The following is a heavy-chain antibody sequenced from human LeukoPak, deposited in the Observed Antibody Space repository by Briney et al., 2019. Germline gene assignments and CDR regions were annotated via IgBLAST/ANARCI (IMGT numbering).Heavy chain of an antibody. V-gene: IGHV3-30*18. CDR2: ISYGGSNK. CDR3: AKGLPDILTGYFNY. J-gene: IGHJ4*02. Sequence: PGGSLRLSCAASGFTFSSYGMHWVRQAPGKGLEWVAVISYGGSNKYYADSVKGRFTISRDNSKNTLYLQMNSLRAEDTAVYYCAKGLPDILTGYFNYWGQGTLVTVSS. CDR1: GFTFSSYG. D-gene: IGHD3-9*01.